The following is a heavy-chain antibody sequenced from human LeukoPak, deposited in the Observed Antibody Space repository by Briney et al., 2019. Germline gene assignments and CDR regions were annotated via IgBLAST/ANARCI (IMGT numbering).Heavy chain of an antibody. CDR2: IKKKTDGETT. D-gene: IGHD1-1*01. CDR1: GFTFSNAG. J-gene: IGHJ4*02. Sequence: GGSLRFSCAASGFTFSNAGLCWVRKPPGKGLEWVGRIKKKTDGETTYYAAPVKGRFTISRDDSKNTLYLEMNSLKSDDTAVYYCAAGTGTSDFDYWGQGTLVTVSS. CDR3: AAGTGTSDFDY. V-gene: IGHV3-15*01.